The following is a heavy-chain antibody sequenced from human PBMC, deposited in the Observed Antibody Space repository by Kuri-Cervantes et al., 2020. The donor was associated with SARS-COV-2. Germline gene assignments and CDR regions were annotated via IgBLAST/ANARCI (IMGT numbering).Heavy chain of an antibody. CDR3: ARWVAATGFDY. Sequence: ESLKISCTVSGGSISSYYWSWIRQPPGKGLEWIGYIYYSGSTNYNPSLKSRVTISVDTSKNQFSLKLSSVTAADTAVYYCARWVAATGFDYWGQGTLVTVSS. D-gene: IGHD2-15*01. J-gene: IGHJ4*02. V-gene: IGHV4-59*12. CDR2: IYYSGST. CDR1: GGSISSYY.